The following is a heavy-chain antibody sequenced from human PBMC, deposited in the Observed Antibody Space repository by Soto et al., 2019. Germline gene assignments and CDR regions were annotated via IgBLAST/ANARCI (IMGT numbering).Heavy chain of an antibody. CDR2: IWYDGSNK. V-gene: IGHV3-33*01. D-gene: IGHD3-9*01. J-gene: IGHJ4*02. CDR3: ARSNYDILTGYSNDYYFDY. CDR1: GFTFSSYG. Sequence: GGSLRLSCAASGFTFSSYGMHWVRQAPGKGLEWVAVIWYDGSNKYYADSVKGRFTISRDNSKNTLYLQMNSLRAEDTAVYYCARSNYDILTGYSNDYYFDYWGQGTLVTVSS.